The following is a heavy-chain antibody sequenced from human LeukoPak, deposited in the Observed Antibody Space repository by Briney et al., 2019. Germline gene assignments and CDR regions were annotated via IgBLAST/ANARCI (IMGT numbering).Heavy chain of an antibody. D-gene: IGHD3-22*01. J-gene: IGHJ6*02. CDR1: GYTFTGYY. CDR3: ARDLLPYYYDSSGYYYHYYGMDV. Sequence: ASVKVSCKASGYTFTGYYMHWVRQAPGQGLEWMGPINPNSGGTNYAQKFQGRVTMTRDTSISTAYMELSRLRSDDTAVYYCARDLLPYYYDSSGYYYHYYGMDVWGQGTTVTVSS. CDR2: INPNSGGT. V-gene: IGHV1-2*06.